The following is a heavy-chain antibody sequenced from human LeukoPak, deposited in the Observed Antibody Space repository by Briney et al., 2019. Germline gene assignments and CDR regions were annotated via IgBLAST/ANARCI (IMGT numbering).Heavy chain of an antibody. CDR2: IKQDGSEK. J-gene: IGHJ3*02. Sequence: GGSLRLSCAASGFTFSSYWMSWVRQAPGKGLEWVANIKQDGSEKYYVDSVKGRFTISRDNAKNSLYLQMNSLRAEDTAVYYCARNPVVVIMDDAFDIWGQGTMVTVSS. D-gene: IGHD3-22*01. CDR3: ARNPVVVIMDDAFDI. V-gene: IGHV3-7*01. CDR1: GFTFSSYW.